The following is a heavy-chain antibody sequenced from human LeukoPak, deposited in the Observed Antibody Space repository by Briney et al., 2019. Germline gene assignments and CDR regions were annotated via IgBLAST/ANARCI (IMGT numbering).Heavy chain of an antibody. D-gene: IGHD4-11*01. V-gene: IGHV3-30*02. CDR1: GFTFSSYA. CDR3: AAMTSVTTGDY. J-gene: IGHJ4*02. Sequence: GGSLRLSCAASGFTFSSYAMHWVRQAPGKGLEWVAFIPYDGSDKFYADSVKGRFTISRDNSKNTLYLQMNSLRAEDTAVYYCAAMTSVTTGDYWGQGTLVTVSS. CDR2: IPYDGSDK.